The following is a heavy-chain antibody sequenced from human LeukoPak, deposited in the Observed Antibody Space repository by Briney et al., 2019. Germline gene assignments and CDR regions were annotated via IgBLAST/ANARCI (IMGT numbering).Heavy chain of an antibody. CDR2: IYTSGST. CDR3: ARGREGLVWFGVLTGFDP. J-gene: IGHJ5*02. Sequence: ASETLSLTCTVSGGSISSYHWSWIRQPAGKGLEWIGRIYTSGSTNYNPSLKSRVTISVDTSKNQFSLKLSSVTAADTAVYYCARGREGLVWFGVLTGFDPWGQGTLVTVSS. CDR1: GGSISSYH. V-gene: IGHV4-4*07. D-gene: IGHD3-10*01.